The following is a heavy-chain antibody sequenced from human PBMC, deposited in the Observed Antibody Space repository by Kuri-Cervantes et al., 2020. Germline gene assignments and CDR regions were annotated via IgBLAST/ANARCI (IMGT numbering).Heavy chain of an antibody. V-gene: IGHV3-30*07. CDR2: ISYDGRQK. CDR3: ARDSGYVGFDY. D-gene: IGHD5-12*01. Sequence: LSLTCAGSKFIFSPCSMHWVRQAPGKGLEWVAVISYDGRQKYYADSVKGRFTISRDNSKNTLYLQMNSLRAEDTAVYYCARDSGYVGFDYWGQGTLVTVSS. CDR1: KFIFSPCS. J-gene: IGHJ4*02.